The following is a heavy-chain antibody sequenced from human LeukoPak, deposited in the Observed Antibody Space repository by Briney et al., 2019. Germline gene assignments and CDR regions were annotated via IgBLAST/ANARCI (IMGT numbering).Heavy chain of an antibody. CDR3: AKDSLRYYDSSGSTYYFDY. V-gene: IGHV3-9*03. CDR2: ISWNSGSI. CDR1: GFTFDDYA. J-gene: IGHJ4*02. D-gene: IGHD3-22*01. Sequence: GRSLRLSCSVSGFTFDDYAMHWVRQAPGKGLEWVSGISWNSGSIGYADSVKGRFTISRDNAKNSLYLQMNSLRAEDMALYYCAKDSLRYYDSSGSTYYFDYWGQGTLVTVSS.